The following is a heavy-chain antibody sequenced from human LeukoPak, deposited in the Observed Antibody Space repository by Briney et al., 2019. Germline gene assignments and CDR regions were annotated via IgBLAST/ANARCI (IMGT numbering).Heavy chain of an antibody. J-gene: IGHJ4*02. CDR2: ISSSSSYI. V-gene: IGHV3-21*01. D-gene: IGHD1-26*01. CDR1: GFTFSSYS. CDR3: AREGYSGHYYAGVDYFDY. Sequence: GGSLRLSCAASGFTFSSYSMNWVRQAPGKGLEWVSSISSSSSYIYYADSVKGRFTISRDNANNSLYLQMNSLRAEDTAVYYCAREGYSGHYYAGVDYFDYLGQGTLVTVSS.